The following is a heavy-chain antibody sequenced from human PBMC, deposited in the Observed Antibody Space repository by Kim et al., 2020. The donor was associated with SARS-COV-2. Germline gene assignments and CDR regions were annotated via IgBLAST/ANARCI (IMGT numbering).Heavy chain of an antibody. CDR2: ISGGGGST. CDR1: GFTFSSYA. V-gene: IGHV3-23*01. J-gene: IGHJ3*01. Sequence: GGSLRLSCAASGFTFSSYAMRWVRQAPGKGLEWVSAISGGGGSTYYADSVKGRFTISRDNSKNTLYLQMNSLRAEDTAVYYCAKLMSTYGDPLDGLDVWGQGTIVTVSS. D-gene: IGHD4-17*01. CDR3: AKLMSTYGDPLDGLDV.